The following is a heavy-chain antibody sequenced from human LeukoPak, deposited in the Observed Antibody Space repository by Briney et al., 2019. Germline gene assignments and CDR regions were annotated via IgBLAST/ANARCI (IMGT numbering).Heavy chain of an antibody. Sequence: SETLSLTCAVYGGSFSGYYWSWIRQPPGKGLEWIREINHSGSTNYNPSLKSRVTISVDTSRNQFSLKLSSVTAADTAVYYCARLYPYSPEIDYWGQGTLVTVPS. V-gene: IGHV4-34*01. CDR2: INHSGST. D-gene: IGHD6-13*01. J-gene: IGHJ4*02. CDR1: GGSFSGYY. CDR3: ARLYPYSPEIDY.